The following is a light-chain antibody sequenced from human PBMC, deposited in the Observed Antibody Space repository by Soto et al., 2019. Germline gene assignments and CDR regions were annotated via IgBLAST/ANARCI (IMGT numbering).Light chain of an antibody. V-gene: IGKV3-20*01. CDR3: HQYGKSPIYT. J-gene: IGKJ3*01. CDR1: QSVGSSY. Sequence: EIVLTQSPGTLSLSPGERATLSCRASQSVGSSYLAWFQQKPGQAPRLLIYGASNRATGIPDRFSGSGSGTDFTLTISRLEPEDFAVYYCHQYGKSPIYTFGPGTKVDIK. CDR2: GAS.